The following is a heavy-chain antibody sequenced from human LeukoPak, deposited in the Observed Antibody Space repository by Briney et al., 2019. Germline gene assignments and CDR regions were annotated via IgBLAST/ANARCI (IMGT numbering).Heavy chain of an antibody. CDR2: ISYDGSNK. CDR1: GFTFSSYA. Sequence: GGSLRLSCAASGFTFSSYAMHWVRQAPGKGLEWVAVISYDGSNKYYADSVKGRFTISRDNSKNTLYLQMNSLRAEDTAVYCCARDTSLRIMDIWGQGTMVTVSS. CDR3: ARDTSLRIMDI. V-gene: IGHV3-30*04. D-gene: IGHD1-14*01. J-gene: IGHJ3*02.